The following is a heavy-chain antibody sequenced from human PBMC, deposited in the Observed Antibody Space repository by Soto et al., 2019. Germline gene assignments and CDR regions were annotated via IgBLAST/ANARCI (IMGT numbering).Heavy chain of an antibody. Sequence: TLSLTCAFYGGSFSGYYWTWIRQPPGKGQEWIGEIKHGGSTNYNPSLKSRVTISVDTSKNQFSLKLSSVTAADTAVYYCARVRQDIVLMVYAPRGDDAFDIWGQGTMVTVSS. CDR3: ARVRQDIVLMVYAPRGDDAFDI. CDR1: GGSFSGYY. V-gene: IGHV4-34*01. D-gene: IGHD2-8*01. CDR2: IKHGGST. J-gene: IGHJ3*02.